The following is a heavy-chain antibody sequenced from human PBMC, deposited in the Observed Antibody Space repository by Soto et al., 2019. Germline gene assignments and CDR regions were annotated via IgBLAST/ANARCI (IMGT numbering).Heavy chain of an antibody. D-gene: IGHD3-22*01. V-gene: IGHV3-64D*06. J-gene: IGHJ4*02. Sequence: GGSLRLSCSAPGFTFSIYAMHWVRQAPGKGLEYVSSLSINGGSTHYADSVKGRFAISRDNSKNTVYLQMSSLRAEDTAVYYCVKGEYYYDSGAYYPFDYWGQGTLVTVSS. CDR1: GFTFSIYA. CDR3: VKGEYYYDSGAYYPFDY. CDR2: LSINGGST.